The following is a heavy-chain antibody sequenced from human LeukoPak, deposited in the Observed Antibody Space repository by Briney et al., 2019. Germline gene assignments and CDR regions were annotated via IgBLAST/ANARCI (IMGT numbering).Heavy chain of an antibody. D-gene: IGHD6-19*01. CDR3: ARARLYSSGWYGDYFDY. CDR2: ISYDGSNK. V-gene: IGHV3-30*04. CDR1: GFTFSSYA. J-gene: IGHJ4*02. Sequence: GGSLRLSCAASGFTFSSYAMHWVRQAPGKGLEWVAVISYDGSNKHYADSVKGRFTISRDNSKNTLYLQMNSLRAEDTAVYYCARARLYSSGWYGDYFDYWGQGTLVTVSS.